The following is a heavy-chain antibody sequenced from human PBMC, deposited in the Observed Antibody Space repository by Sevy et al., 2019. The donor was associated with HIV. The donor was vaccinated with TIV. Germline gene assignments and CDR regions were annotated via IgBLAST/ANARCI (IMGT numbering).Heavy chain of an antibody. CDR3: TKHIGATRGSWFDP. CDR2: ISGSGDMT. Sequence: GGSLRLSCAASGMTFSSYAMSWVRQAPGKGLDWVSIISGSGDMTYYADSVKGRFNISRDNSKNTLYLHMSSLRAEDTAVYYCTKHIGATRGSWFDPWGQGTLVTVSS. D-gene: IGHD1-26*01. CDR1: GMTFSSYA. J-gene: IGHJ5*02. V-gene: IGHV3-23*01.